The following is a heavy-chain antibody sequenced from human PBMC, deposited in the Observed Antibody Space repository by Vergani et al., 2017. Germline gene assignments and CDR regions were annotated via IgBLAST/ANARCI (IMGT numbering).Heavy chain of an antibody. J-gene: IGHJ5*02. Sequence: QVQLAQSGTEVKKPGASVKVSCKASGYTFTTYGISWVRQAPGQGLEWMGWISASNGNTNYAQKLLGRVTMTTDRSTSTAYMELRSLRSDDTAVYYCARGRLKIEGVTSNLFDPWGQGTLVTVSS. CDR1: GYTFTTYG. CDR3: ARGRLKIEGVTSNLFDP. V-gene: IGHV1-18*01. CDR2: ISASNGNT. D-gene: IGHD1-26*01.